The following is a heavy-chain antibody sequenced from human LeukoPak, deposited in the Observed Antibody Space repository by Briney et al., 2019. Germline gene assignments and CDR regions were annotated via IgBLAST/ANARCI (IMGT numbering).Heavy chain of an antibody. Sequence: GGSLRLSCAASGFTVSSNYMSWVRQAPGKGLEWVSVIYSGGSTYYADSVKGRFTISRDNSKNTLYLQMNSLRAEDTAVYYCAKGVIPAAFLNWFDPWGQGTLVTVSS. D-gene: IGHD2-2*01. CDR3: AKGVIPAAFLNWFDP. V-gene: IGHV3-53*01. CDR1: GFTVSSNY. CDR2: IYSGGST. J-gene: IGHJ5*02.